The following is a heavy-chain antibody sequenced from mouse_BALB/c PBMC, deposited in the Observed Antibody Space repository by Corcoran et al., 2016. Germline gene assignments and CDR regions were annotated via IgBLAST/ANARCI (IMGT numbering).Heavy chain of an antibody. V-gene: IGHV14-3*02. Sequence: ENQLQQSGGELVTTGASVKMCWTASGLQIKDTYMHWVKQRTEQGLEWIGRIDPANGNTKYDPTFQGKATITADTSSNTAYLQLSSLTSEDTAVYYCANWDWYFDVWGAGPTVTVSS. CDR3: ANWDWYFDV. CDR1: GLQIKDTY. CDR2: IDPANGNT. J-gene: IGHJ1*01. D-gene: IGHD4-1*01.